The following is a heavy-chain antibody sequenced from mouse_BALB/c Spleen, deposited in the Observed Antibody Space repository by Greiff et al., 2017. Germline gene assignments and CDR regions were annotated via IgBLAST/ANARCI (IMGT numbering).Heavy chain of an antibody. V-gene: IGHV5-17*02. J-gene: IGHJ2*01. CDR3: ARHYYYGSSPYFDY. D-gene: IGHD1-1*01. Sequence: EVMLVESGGGLVQPGGSRKLSCAASGFTFSSFGMHWVRQAPEKGLEWVAYISSGSSTIYYADTVKGRFTISRDNPKNTLFLQMTSLRSEDTAMYYCARHYYYGSSPYFDYWGQGTTLTVSS. CDR1: GFTFSSFG. CDR2: ISSGSSTI.